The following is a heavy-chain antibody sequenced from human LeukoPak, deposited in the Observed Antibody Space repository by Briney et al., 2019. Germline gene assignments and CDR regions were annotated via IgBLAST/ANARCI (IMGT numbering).Heavy chain of an antibody. D-gene: IGHD4-17*01. Sequence: ASVKVSCKASGYTFPDYYIHWVRQAPGQGLEWIGFINLNSGGTHYAQNFQGRVTVTRDTSISTVYLEMIRLRSDDTAVYYCARKGRIYGDYDYWGRGTLVTVSS. CDR3: ARKGRIYGDYDY. CDR1: GYTFPDYY. J-gene: IGHJ4*02. V-gene: IGHV1-2*02. CDR2: INLNSGGT.